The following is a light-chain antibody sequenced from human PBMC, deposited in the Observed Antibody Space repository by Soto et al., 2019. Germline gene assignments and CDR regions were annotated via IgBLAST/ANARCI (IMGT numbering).Light chain of an antibody. CDR3: QQYGSSPLT. Sequence: DIVLTQSPGTVSLPPGERATLFCRAIQSVSSSYLAWYQQKPGQAPRLLIYGASSRATGIPDRFSGSGSGTDFALTISRLEPEDSAVYYCQQYGSSPLTFGGGTKVEIK. V-gene: IGKV3-20*01. CDR2: GAS. CDR1: QSVSSSY. J-gene: IGKJ4*01.